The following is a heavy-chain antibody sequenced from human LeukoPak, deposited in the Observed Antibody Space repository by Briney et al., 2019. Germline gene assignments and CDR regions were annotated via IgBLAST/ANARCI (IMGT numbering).Heavy chain of an antibody. CDR1: GGSISSYY. V-gene: IGHV4-4*07. CDR2: IYASGVT. J-gene: IGHJ6*02. Sequence: PSETLSLTCTVSGGSISSYYWSWVRQPAGKGLEWIGHIYASGVTKSNPSLKSRVTMSIDTFTNQFSLKVSSVTAADSAVYYCAREGATPASYYYAMDVWGLGTTVTVSS. CDR3: AREGATPASYYYAMDV. D-gene: IGHD4/OR15-4a*01.